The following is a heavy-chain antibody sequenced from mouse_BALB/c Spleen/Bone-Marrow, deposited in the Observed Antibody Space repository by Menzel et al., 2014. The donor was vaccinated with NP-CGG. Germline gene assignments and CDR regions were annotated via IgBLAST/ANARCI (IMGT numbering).Heavy chain of an antibody. V-gene: IGHV5-9-2*01. D-gene: IGHD2-4*01. CDR2: ISGGGSYT. CDR3: ARHDYDWFAY. J-gene: IGHJ3*01. Sequence: EVKLMESGGGLVKPGGSLKLSCAASGFNFSSYGMSWVRQTPEKRLEWVASISGGGSYTYFPDSVKGRITISRDNAKNNLHLQMSSLRSEDTALYYCARHDYDWFAYWGQGTLVTVSA. CDR1: GFNFSSYG.